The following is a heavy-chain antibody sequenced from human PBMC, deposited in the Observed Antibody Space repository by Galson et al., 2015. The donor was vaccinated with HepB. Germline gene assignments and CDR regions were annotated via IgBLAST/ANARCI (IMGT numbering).Heavy chain of an antibody. D-gene: IGHD1-14*01. J-gene: IGHJ6*02. V-gene: IGHV3-30*18. CDR2: ISYDGSRE. CDR3: AKDREHLGGIYYFYSMDV. Sequence: SLRLSCAASGFTFSDYTYNWVRQAPGKGLEWVAVISYDGSREYYGESMKGRFTVSRDNSKNTLHLQVSSLRAEDTAVYYCAKDREHLGGIYYFYSMDVWGQGTTVTVSS. CDR1: GFTFSDYT.